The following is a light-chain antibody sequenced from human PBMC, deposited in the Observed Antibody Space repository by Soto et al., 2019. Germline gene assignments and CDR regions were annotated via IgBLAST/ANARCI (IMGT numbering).Light chain of an antibody. J-gene: IGKJ2*01. CDR1: QSISNY. V-gene: IGKV1-39*01. CDR3: QQSYSTPYT. Sequence: DIHMTQSPPSLSASVGDRVTITCRASQSISNYLNWYQQKPGKAPNLLIYIASNLHSGVPSRFSGSGSGTDFTLTISSLQPEDFATYYYQQSYSTPYTFGQGTKVDIK. CDR2: IAS.